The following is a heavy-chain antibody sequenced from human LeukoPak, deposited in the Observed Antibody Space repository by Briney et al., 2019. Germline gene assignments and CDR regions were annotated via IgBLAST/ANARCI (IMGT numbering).Heavy chain of an antibody. Sequence: SVKVSCKASGGTFSSYAISWVRQAPGQGLEWMGRIIPILGIANYAQRFQGRVTITADKSTSTAYMELSSLRSEDTAVYYCARDPTRHYQLLDYWGQGTLVTVSS. D-gene: IGHD2-2*01. J-gene: IGHJ4*02. CDR2: IIPILGIA. CDR3: ARDPTRHYQLLDY. CDR1: GGTFSSYA. V-gene: IGHV1-69*04.